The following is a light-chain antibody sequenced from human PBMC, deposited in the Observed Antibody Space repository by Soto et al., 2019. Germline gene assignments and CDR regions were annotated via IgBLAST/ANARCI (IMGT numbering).Light chain of an antibody. CDR1: QGISSA. J-gene: IGKJ5*01. V-gene: IGKV1-13*02. CDR2: DAS. CDR3: QQFNSYPRT. Sequence: AIPLTQSPSSLSASVGDRVTITCRASQGISSALAWNQQKPGKAPKLLIYDASSLESGVPSRFSGSGSGTDFTLTISSLQPEDFATYYCQQFNSYPRTFGQGTRLEIK.